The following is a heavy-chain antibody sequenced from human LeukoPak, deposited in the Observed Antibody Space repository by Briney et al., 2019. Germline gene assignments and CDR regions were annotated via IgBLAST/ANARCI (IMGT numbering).Heavy chain of an antibody. CDR1: GFTVSSNY. D-gene: IGHD1-26*01. Sequence: GGSLRLSCAASGFTVSSNYMSWVRQAPGKGLEWVPVIYSGGSTYYADSVKGRFTISRDNSKNTLYLQMNSLRAEDTAVYYCARDIVGATTDYWGQGTLVTVSS. V-gene: IGHV3-53*01. J-gene: IGHJ4*02. CDR3: ARDIVGATTDY. CDR2: IYSGGST.